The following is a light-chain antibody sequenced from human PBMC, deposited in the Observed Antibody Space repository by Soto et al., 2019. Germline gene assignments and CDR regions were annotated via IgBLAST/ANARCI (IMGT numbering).Light chain of an antibody. Sequence: QSVLTQPASVSGSPGQSITISCTGTSSDVGGYNYVSWYQQHPGKAPKLMIYDVSNRPSGVSNRFSGSKSGNTASLTISGLQAEDEADHYCSSYTSSSTFFGTGTKVTVL. CDR1: SSDVGGYNY. V-gene: IGLV2-14*01. J-gene: IGLJ1*01. CDR3: SSYTSSSTF. CDR2: DVS.